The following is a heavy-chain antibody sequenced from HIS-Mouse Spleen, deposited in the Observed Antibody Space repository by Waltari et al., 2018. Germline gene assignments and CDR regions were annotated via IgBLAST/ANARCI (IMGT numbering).Heavy chain of an antibody. CDR2: IWYDGSNK. V-gene: IGHV3-33*01. J-gene: IGHJ4*02. CDR1: VFTFSSYV. Sequence: QVQLVESGGGVVQPGRSLRLSCAASVFTFSSYVMHWVAQAPGKGLEWVAVIWYDGSNKYYADSVKGRFTISRDNSKNTLYLQMNSLRAEDTAVYYCARDQDYYGSGSYLFDYWGQGTLVTVSS. D-gene: IGHD3-10*01. CDR3: ARDQDYYGSGSYLFDY.